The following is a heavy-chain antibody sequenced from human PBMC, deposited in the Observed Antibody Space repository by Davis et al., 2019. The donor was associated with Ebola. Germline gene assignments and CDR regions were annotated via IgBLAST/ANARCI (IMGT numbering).Heavy chain of an antibody. CDR1: GGSVSSGSYY. J-gene: IGHJ5*02. CDR3: ARGLTYYYGSGSYSKRGWFDP. Sequence: SETLSLTCTVSGGSVSSGSYYWSWIRQPPGKGLEWIGYIYYSGSTNYNPSLKSRVTISVDTSKNQFSLKLSTVTAADTAVYYCARGLTYYYGSGSYSKRGWFDPWGQGTLVTVSS. V-gene: IGHV4-61*01. CDR2: IYYSGST. D-gene: IGHD3-10*01.